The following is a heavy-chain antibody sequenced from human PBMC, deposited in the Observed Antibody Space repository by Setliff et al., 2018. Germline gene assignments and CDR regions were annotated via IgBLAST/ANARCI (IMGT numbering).Heavy chain of an antibody. D-gene: IGHD7-27*01. CDR3: ARDFWGSLDY. CDR1: GGSVSSGGYL. CDR2: NYDTGNT. J-gene: IGHJ4*02. V-gene: IGHV4-61*08. Sequence: SETLSLTCTVSGGSVSSGGYLWSWIRQPPGKGLEWIGYNYDTGNTSINPSLKSRLTISVDRTKNQFSLKLSSVTAADTAVYYCARDFWGSLDYWGQGTLVTVSS.